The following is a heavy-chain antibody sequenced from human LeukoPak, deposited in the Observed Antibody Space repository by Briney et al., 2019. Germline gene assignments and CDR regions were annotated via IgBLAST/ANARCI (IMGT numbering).Heavy chain of an antibody. D-gene: IGHD3-22*01. V-gene: IGHV4-4*07. CDR1: GGSIDTYY. Sequence: SETLSLTCTVSGGSIDTYYWSWIRQSAGKGLEWIGRIHTSGSTNYNPSLKSRVTMSGDTSKNQVSLKLSSVSAADTAVYYCARGRYYYDSSGYDAFDIWGQGTMVTVSS. CDR3: ARGRYYYDSSGYDAFDI. CDR2: IHTSGST. J-gene: IGHJ3*02.